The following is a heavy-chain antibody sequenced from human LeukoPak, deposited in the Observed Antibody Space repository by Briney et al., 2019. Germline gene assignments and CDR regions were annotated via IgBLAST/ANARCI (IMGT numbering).Heavy chain of an antibody. CDR3: AKDGRSPHPTNSGYWFDP. CDR2: IWYDGSKK. D-gene: IGHD1-26*01. V-gene: IGHV3-33*06. Sequence: GGSLRLSCAASGFTFSDYGMHWVRQGPGKGLEWVALIWYDGSKKYYADSVKGRFTISRDNSKNTLYLQMNSLRAEDTAVYYCAKDGRSPHPTNSGYWFDPWGQGTLVTVSS. J-gene: IGHJ5*02. CDR1: GFTFSDYG.